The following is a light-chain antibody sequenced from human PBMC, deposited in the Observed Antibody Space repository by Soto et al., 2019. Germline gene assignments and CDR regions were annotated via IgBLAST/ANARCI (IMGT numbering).Light chain of an antibody. CDR3: ATWDDSLRGPV. J-gene: IGLJ2*01. CDR2: ENN. Sequence: QSVLTQPPSASGTPGQRVTISCSGSTSNIGSSSVYWYQQLPGTAPKLFTYENNRRPSGVPDRFAGSKSGTSASLAISGLRSEDEADYYCATWDDSLRGPVFGGGTKLTVL. CDR1: TSNIGSSS. V-gene: IGLV1-47*01.